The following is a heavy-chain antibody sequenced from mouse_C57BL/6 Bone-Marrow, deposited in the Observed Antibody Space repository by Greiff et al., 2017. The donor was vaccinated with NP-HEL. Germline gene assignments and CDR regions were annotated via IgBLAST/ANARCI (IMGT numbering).Heavy chain of an antibody. CDR3: AKDWNYFDY. V-gene: IGHV1-80*01. D-gene: IGHD4-1*01. J-gene: IGHJ2*01. Sequence: VQLLESGAELVKPGASVKISCKASGYAFSSYWMNWVKPRPGKGLEWIGQIFPGAGVITYNWKFKGKATLTADKSSSTAYMQLSSLTSEDSAVYFCAKDWNYFDYWGQGTTLTVSS. CDR1: GYAFSSYW. CDR2: IFPGAGVI.